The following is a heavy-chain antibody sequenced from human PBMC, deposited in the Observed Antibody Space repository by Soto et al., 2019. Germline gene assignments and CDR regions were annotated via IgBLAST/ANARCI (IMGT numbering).Heavy chain of an antibody. V-gene: IGHV3-11*01. D-gene: IGHD3-10*01. J-gene: IGHJ5*02. CDR3: ALRFMVRGAFDP. CDR2: ISSTGATI. Sequence: QVRLVESGGGLVKPGGSLRLSCAASGFTFTDYYMSWFRQASGKGLEWVSQISSTGATIYYADSVKGRFIISRDNAENSLYLQMTSLRGEDTAMYYCALRFMVRGAFDPWGQGTLVTVSS. CDR1: GFTFTDYY.